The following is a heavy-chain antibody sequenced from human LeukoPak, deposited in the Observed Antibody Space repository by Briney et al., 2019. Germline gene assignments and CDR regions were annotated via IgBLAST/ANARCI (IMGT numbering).Heavy chain of an antibody. CDR1: GLTFDDYG. CDR3: ARASITFGGVSYFDY. V-gene: IGHV3-20*04. J-gene: IGHJ4*02. CDR2: INWNGGST. D-gene: IGHD3-16*01. Sequence: GGSLRLSCAASGLTFDDYGMSWVRQAPGKGLEWVSGINWNGGSTGYADSVKGRFTISRDNAKNSLYLQMNSLRAEDTALYYCARASITFGGVSYFDYWGQGTLVTVSS.